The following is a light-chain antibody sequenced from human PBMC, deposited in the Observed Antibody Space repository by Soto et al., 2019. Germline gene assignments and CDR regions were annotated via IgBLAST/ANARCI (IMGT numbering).Light chain of an antibody. J-gene: IGKJ4*01. CDR3: QQYGSSPVT. CDR2: GAS. V-gene: IGKV3-20*01. CDR1: QSVSSSY. Sequence: EIVLTQSPGTLSLSPGERATLSCRASQSVSSSYLAWYQQKPGQAPRLLIYGASSRATGIPDSFSGSGSRTDFTLTISRLEPEDFAVYYCQQYGSSPVTFGGGTQVEIK.